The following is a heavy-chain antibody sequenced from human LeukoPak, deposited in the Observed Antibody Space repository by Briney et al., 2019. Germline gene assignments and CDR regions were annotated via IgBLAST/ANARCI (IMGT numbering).Heavy chain of an antibody. J-gene: IGHJ3*02. CDR3: ARGRTARAFDI. Sequence: GESLRLSCAASGFTFSSYEMNWVRQAPGKGLEWVSYISSSGSTIYYADSVKGRFTISRDNAKSSLYLQMNSLRAEDTAVYYCARGRTARAFDIWGQGTMVTVSS. V-gene: IGHV3-48*03. CDR2: ISSSGSTI. CDR1: GFTFSSYE.